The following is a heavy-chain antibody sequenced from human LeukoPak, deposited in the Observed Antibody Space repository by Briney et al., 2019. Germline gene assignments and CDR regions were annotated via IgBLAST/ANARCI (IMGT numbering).Heavy chain of an antibody. CDR2: IYYSGST. V-gene: IGHV4-59*01. Sequence: SETLSPTCTVSGGSISSYYWSWIRQPPGKGLEWIGYIYYSGSTNYNPSLKSRVTISVDTSKNQFSLKLSSVTAADTAVYYCARARYCTNGVCPYNWFDPWGQGTLVTVSS. CDR3: ARARYCTNGVCPYNWFDP. D-gene: IGHD2-8*01. J-gene: IGHJ5*02. CDR1: GGSISSYY.